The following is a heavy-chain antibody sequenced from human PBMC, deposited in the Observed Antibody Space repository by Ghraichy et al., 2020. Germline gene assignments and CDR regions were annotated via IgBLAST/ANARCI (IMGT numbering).Heavy chain of an antibody. V-gene: IGHV3-33*01. D-gene: IGHD3-3*01. Sequence: GGSLRLSCAASGFTFSSYGMHWVRQAPGKGLEWVAVIWYDGSNKYYADSVKGRFTISRDNSKNTLYLQMNSLRAEDTAVYYCARAYYDFWSAFPSSWYYYYGMDVWGQGTTVTVSS. CDR3: ARAYYDFWSAFPSSWYYYYGMDV. CDR2: IWYDGSNK. CDR1: GFTFSSYG. J-gene: IGHJ6*02.